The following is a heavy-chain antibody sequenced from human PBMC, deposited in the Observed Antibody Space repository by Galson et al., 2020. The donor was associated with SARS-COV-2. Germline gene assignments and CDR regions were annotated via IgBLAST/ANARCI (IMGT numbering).Heavy chain of an antibody. J-gene: IGHJ4*02. CDR3: AKEKFSLSTHGHYFDY. V-gene: IGHV3-30*18. CDR2: ISYDGDFA. CDR1: GFTFGNNG. D-gene: IGHD2-2*01. Sequence: GGSLRLSCAASGFTFGNNGMHWVRQAPGKGLEWVAPISYDGDFAFYADSVKGRFTVSRDNSKTTLYLQMNSLRPEDTAVYYCAKEKFSLSTHGHYFDYWGQGALVTGSS.